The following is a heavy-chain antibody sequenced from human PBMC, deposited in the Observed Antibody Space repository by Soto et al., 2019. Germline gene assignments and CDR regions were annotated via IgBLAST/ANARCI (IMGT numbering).Heavy chain of an antibody. J-gene: IGHJ5*02. Sequence: PSETLSLTCTVSGGSISSSSYYWGWIRQPPGKGLEWIGSIYYSGSTYYNPSLNSRVTISVDTSKNQFSLKLSSVTAADTAEYFCARGVRPLTTVTYNWFDPWGQGTLVTVSS. CDR2: IYYSGST. CDR1: GGSISSSSYY. D-gene: IGHD4-17*01. CDR3: ARGVRPLTTVTYNWFDP. V-gene: IGHV4-39*07.